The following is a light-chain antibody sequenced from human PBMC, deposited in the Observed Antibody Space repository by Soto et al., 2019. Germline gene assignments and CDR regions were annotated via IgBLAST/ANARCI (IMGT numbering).Light chain of an antibody. CDR3: QQYGNSPRT. J-gene: IGKJ1*01. V-gene: IGKV3-20*01. CDR1: QTVTSSF. CDR2: GAS. Sequence: EIVLTQSPGTLSLSPGERATLSCRASQTVTSSFLAWYQQKPGQAPRLLISGASNRATDIPDRFSGSGSGTDFTLVISRVGPEDSAVYYCQQYGNSPRTFGQGTKVEI.